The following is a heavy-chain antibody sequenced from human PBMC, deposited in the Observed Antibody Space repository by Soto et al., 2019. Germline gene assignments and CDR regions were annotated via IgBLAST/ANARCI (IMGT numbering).Heavy chain of an antibody. V-gene: IGHV1-3*01. J-gene: IGHJ6*02. CDR1: GDTFTSYA. Sequence: ASVKVSCKASGDTFTSYAMHWVRQAPGQRIEWMGWINAGNGNTKYSQKFQGRVTITRDTSASTAYMELSSLRSEDTAVYYCASEPYEILTGHPRGYYYYGMAGWGRGSTVTISS. D-gene: IGHD3-9*01. CDR3: ASEPYEILTGHPRGYYYYGMAG. CDR2: INAGNGNT.